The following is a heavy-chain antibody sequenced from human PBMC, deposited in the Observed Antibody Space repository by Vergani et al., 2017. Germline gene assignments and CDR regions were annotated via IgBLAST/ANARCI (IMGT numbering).Heavy chain of an antibody. CDR3: ARFLTETTIYYYYGMDV. Sequence: QVQLQQWGGGLLQPSETLSLTCVVNGGSFTSYHWTWIRQSPGEGLEWVGDIDHTGRPDYNPSLKSRLTMSVDKSKNQFSLKLSSVTAANTAVYYCARFLTETTIYYYYGMDVWGQGTTVTVSS. CDR2: IDHTGRP. D-gene: IGHD1-20*01. V-gene: IGHV4-34*01. J-gene: IGHJ6*02. CDR1: GGSFTSYH.